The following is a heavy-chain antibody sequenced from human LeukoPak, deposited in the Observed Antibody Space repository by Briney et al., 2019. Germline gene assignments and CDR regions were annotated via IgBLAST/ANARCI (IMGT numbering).Heavy chain of an antibody. D-gene: IGHD3-3*01. Sequence: SETLSLTCTVSGGSISSSNYYWGWIRQPPGKGLEWIVNFYYSGSTYYNPSLKSRVTISVDTSKNQFSLKLSSVTAADTAVYYCARAPAYYDFWSGWGWDYYYYYYMDVWGKGTTVTISS. J-gene: IGHJ6*03. CDR1: GGSISSSNYY. CDR3: ARAPAYYDFWSGWGWDYYYYYYMDV. V-gene: IGHV4-39*07. CDR2: FYYSGST.